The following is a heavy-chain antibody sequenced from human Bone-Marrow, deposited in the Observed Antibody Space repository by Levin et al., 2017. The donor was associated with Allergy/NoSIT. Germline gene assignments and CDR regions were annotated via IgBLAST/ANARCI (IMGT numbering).Heavy chain of an antibody. D-gene: IGHD3-10*01. J-gene: IGHJ4*02. CDR2: IRSKAYGGTT. V-gene: IGHV3-49*03. Sequence: GESLKISCPASGFTFGDYAMSWFRQAPGKGLEWVGFIRSKAYGGTTEYAASVKGRFTISRDDSKSIAYLQMNSLKTEDTAVYYCTRDFPSYGSGSYYPGGFDYWGQGTLVTVSS. CDR3: TRDFPSYGSGSYYPGGFDY. CDR1: GFTFGDYA.